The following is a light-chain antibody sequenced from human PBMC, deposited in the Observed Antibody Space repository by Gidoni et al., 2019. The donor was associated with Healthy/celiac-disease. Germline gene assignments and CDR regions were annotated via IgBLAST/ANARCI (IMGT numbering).Light chain of an antibody. CDR3: QQYYTTLLT. V-gene: IGKV4-1*01. J-gene: IGKJ4*01. Sequence: DIVMTQSPDSLAVSLGERATINCKSSQSVLYSSNNKNYLAWYQQEPGQPPKLPIYWASTRESGVPDRFSGSGSGTDFTLTISSLQAEDVAVYYCQQYYTTLLTFGGGTKVEIK. CDR1: QSVLYSSNNKNY. CDR2: WAS.